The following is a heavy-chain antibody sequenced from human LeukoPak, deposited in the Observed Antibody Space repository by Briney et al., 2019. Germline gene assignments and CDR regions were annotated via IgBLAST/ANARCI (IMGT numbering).Heavy chain of an antibody. Sequence: SEALSLTCTISGDSIGSYFWSWIRQPPGKGLEWIGYIHNSGSTDHNPSLKSRITILVDTSKNQFSLKLSSVTAADTAVYYCARGTTVTLRYFDSWGQGTLVTVSS. CDR2: IHNSGST. CDR3: ARGTTVTLRYFDS. V-gene: IGHV4-59*01. CDR1: GDSIGSYF. J-gene: IGHJ4*02. D-gene: IGHD4-17*01.